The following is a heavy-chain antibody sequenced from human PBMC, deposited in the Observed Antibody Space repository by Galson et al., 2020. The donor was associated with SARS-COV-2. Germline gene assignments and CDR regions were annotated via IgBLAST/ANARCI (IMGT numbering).Heavy chain of an antibody. D-gene: IGHD3-10*01. CDR1: GGSISSYY. J-gene: IGHJ5*02. CDR3: AREGFGPDLRESWFDP. CDR2: IYTSGST. Sequence: SETLSLTSTVSGGSISSYYWSWIRQPAGKGLEWIGRIYTSGSTNYNPSLKSRVTMSVDTSKNQFSLKLSSVTAADTAVYYCAREGFGPDLRESWFDPWGQGTLVTVSS. V-gene: IGHV4-4*07.